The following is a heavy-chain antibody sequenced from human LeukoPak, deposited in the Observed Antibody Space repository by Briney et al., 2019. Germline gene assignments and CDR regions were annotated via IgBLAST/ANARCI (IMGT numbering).Heavy chain of an antibody. CDR2: IYYSGST. Sequence: SETLSLTCTVSGGSISSSSYYWGWIRQPPGKGLEWIGSIYYSGSTYYNPSLKSRVTISVDTSKNQFSLKLSSVTAADTAVYYCARFAGAQWLVGKPEQFDYWGQGTLVTVSS. D-gene: IGHD6-19*01. CDR1: GGSISSSSYY. CDR3: ARFAGAQWLVGKPEQFDY. V-gene: IGHV4-39*01. J-gene: IGHJ4*02.